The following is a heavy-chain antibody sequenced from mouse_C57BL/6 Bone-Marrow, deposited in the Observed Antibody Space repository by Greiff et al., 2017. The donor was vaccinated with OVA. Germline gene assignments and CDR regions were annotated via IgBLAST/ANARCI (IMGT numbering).Heavy chain of an antibody. CDR2: ISYDGSN. V-gene: IGHV3-6*01. J-gene: IGHJ3*01. Sequence: DVQLQESGPGLVKPSQSLSLTCSVTGYSITSGYYWNWIRQFPGNKLEWMGYISYDGSNNYNPSLKNRISITRDTSKNQFFLKLNSVTTEDTATYYCARDRDYGFAYWGQGTLVTVSA. CDR3: ARDRDYGFAY. CDR1: GYSITSGYY. D-gene: IGHD2-4*01.